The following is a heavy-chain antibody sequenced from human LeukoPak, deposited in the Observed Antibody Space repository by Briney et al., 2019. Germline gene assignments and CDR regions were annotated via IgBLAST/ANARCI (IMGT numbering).Heavy chain of an antibody. CDR2: IIPIFGTA. D-gene: IGHD6-13*01. Sequence: ASVKVSSTASGVTSSSSAISWVRQAPGQGLEWMGGIIPIFGTANYAQKFQGRVTITAEESTSRAYMELSSLRSEDTAVYYCAKDSSSGDAFDIWGQGTMVTVSS. CDR1: GVTSSSSA. J-gene: IGHJ3*02. CDR3: AKDSSSGDAFDI. V-gene: IGHV1-69*01.